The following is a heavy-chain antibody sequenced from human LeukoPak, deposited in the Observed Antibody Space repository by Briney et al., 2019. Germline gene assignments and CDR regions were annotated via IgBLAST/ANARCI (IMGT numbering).Heavy chain of an antibody. CDR1: RFTFSSYG. CDR2: IRYDGSNE. D-gene: IGHD3-22*01. J-gene: IGHJ4*02. CDR3: AKDTPAYDSSGYYYPYLDC. V-gene: IGHV3-30*02. Sequence: GGSLRLSCAASRFTFSSYGMHWVRQAPGKGLEWVTFIRYDGSNEYYADSVKGRFTISRDNSKNTLYLQMNSLRAEDTAVYYCAKDTPAYDSSGYYYPYLDCWGQGTLVTVSS.